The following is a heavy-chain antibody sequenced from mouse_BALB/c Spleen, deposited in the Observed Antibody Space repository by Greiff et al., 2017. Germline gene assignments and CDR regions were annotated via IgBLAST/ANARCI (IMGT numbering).Heavy chain of an antibody. CDR1: GFTFSSFG. Sequence: DVQLVESGGGLVQPGGSRKLSCAASGFTFSSFGMHWVRQAPEKGLEWVAYISSGSSTIYYADTVKGRFTISRDNPKNTLFLQMTSLRSEDTAMYYCARYGYGSEFAYWGQGTLVTVSA. V-gene: IGHV5-17*02. D-gene: IGHD1-1*01. CDR3: ARYGYGSEFAY. CDR2: ISSGSSTI. J-gene: IGHJ3*01.